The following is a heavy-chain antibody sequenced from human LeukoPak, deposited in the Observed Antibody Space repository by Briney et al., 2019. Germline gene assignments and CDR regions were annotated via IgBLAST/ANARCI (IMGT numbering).Heavy chain of an antibody. CDR2: ISSNGGDT. V-gene: IGHV3-64*01. J-gene: IGHJ4*02. Sequence: GGSLRLSCAAFGFTFSSFAMSWVRQAPGKGLEYVSAISSNGGDTYYANSVKGRFTISRDNSKNTLYLQVGSLRVEDMGVYYCARITEGYSYGGYFDYWGQGTLATLTS. CDR3: ARITEGYSYGGYFDY. CDR1: GFTFSSFA. D-gene: IGHD5-18*01.